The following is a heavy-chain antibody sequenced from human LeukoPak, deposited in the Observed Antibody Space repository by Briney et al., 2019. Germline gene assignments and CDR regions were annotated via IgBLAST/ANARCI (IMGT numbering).Heavy chain of an antibody. Sequence: GGSLRLSCAASGFTFSSYGMHWVRQAPGKGLEWVAVIWYDGSNKYYADSVKGRFTISRDNSKNTLYLQMNSLRAEDTAVYYCARDPVYSGYDYFDYWGQGTLVTVSS. CDR3: ARDPVYSGYDYFDY. CDR2: IWYDGSNK. V-gene: IGHV3-33*01. CDR1: GFTFSSYG. J-gene: IGHJ4*02. D-gene: IGHD5-12*01.